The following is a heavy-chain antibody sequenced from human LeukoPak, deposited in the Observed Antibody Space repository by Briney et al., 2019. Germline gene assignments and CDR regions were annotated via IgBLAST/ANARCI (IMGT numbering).Heavy chain of an antibody. CDR2: ISSSSSYT. V-gene: IGHV3-11*06. CDR3: ARVITGTTWAPDY. CDR1: GFTFSDYY. D-gene: IGHD1-20*01. J-gene: IGHJ4*02. Sequence: PGGTVRLSCAASGFTFSDYYMSWIRQPPGKGLEWVSYISSSSSYTNYADSVKGRFTISRDSAKNSLYLQMNSLRAEDMAMYYCARVITGTTWAPDYWGQGTLATVSS.